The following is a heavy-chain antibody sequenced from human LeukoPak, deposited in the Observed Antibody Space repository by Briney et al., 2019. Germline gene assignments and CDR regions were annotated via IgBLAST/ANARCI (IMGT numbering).Heavy chain of an antibody. V-gene: IGHV3-66*01. CDR1: GFTVSSNY. CDR3: ASIPYYYDSSGYYVDY. D-gene: IGHD3-22*01. Sequence: GGSLRLSCAASGFTVSSNYMSWVRQAPGKGLEWVSVIYSGGSTYYADSVKGRFTISRDNSKNTLYLQMNSLRAEDTAVYYCASIPYYYDSSGYYVDYWGQGTLVTVSS. CDR2: IYSGGST. J-gene: IGHJ4*02.